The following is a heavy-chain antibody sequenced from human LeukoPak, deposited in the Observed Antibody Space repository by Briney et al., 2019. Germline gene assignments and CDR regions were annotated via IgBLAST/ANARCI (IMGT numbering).Heavy chain of an antibody. Sequence: SETLSLTCAVYGGSLSGYYWSWIRQPPGKGLEWIGEINHSGSTKYNPSPKSRVTISIDTSKNQFSLKLSSVTAADTAMYFCAMSPGTFNIWGQGTMVTVSS. J-gene: IGHJ3*02. V-gene: IGHV4-34*01. D-gene: IGHD5/OR15-5a*01. CDR2: INHSGST. CDR3: AMSPGTFNI. CDR1: GGSLSGYY.